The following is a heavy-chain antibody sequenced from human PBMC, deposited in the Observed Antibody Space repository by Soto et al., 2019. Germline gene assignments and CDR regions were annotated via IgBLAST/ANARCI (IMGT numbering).Heavy chain of an antibody. D-gene: IGHD2-15*01. CDR1: GFTFSSYA. J-gene: IGHJ6*02. CDR2: ISYDGSNK. V-gene: IGHV3-30-3*01. Sequence: PGGSLRLSSAASGFTFSSYAMHWVCQAPGKGLEWVAVISYDGSNKYYADSVKGRFTISRDNSKNTLYLQMNSLRAEDTAVYYCARDGCSGGSCPYGMDVWGQGTTVTVSS. CDR3: ARDGCSGGSCPYGMDV.